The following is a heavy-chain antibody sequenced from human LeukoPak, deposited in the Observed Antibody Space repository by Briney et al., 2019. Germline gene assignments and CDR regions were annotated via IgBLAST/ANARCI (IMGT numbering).Heavy chain of an antibody. J-gene: IGHJ4*02. CDR2: ISGSGGST. CDR1: GXXFXSXA. D-gene: IGHD6-19*01. V-gene: IGHV3-23*01. CDR3: AKVPGSGWYQGFDY. Sequence: GGXXRXXXAXXGXXFXSXAXXWXRQAPGKGLXWVSVISGSGGSTYYADSVKGRFTISRDNSKNTLYLQVNSLRAEDTAIYYCAKVPGSGWYQGFDYWGQGTLVTVSS.